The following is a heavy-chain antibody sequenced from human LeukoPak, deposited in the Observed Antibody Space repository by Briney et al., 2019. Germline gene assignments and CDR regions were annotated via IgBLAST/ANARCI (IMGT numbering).Heavy chain of an antibody. CDR2: IYSGGST. J-gene: IGHJ6*03. Sequence: GGSLRLSCAASGFTVSSNYMSWVRQAPGKGLEWVSVIYSGGSTYYADSVKGRFTISRDNSRNTLYLQMNSLRAEDTAVYYCASTYKDSGYDLSYYYYYYMDVWGKGTTVSVSS. CDR3: ASTYKDSGYDLSYYYYYYMDV. D-gene: IGHD5-12*01. CDR1: GFTVSSNY. V-gene: IGHV3-53*01.